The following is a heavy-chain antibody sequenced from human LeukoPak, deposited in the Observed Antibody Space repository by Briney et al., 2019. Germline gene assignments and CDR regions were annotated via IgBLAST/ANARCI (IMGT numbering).Heavy chain of an antibody. J-gene: IGHJ4*02. V-gene: IGHV3-30*02. CDR3: AREPKQWLVPIDF. CDR1: GFTFSSYG. D-gene: IGHD6-19*01. CDR2: IRYDGDDK. Sequence: GGSLRLSCAPSGFTFSSYGMHWVRQAPGKGLEWVAFIRYDGDDKYYADSVKGRFTISRDNAKNSLYLQMNSLRAEDTAVYYCAREPKQWLVPIDFWGQGTLVTVSS.